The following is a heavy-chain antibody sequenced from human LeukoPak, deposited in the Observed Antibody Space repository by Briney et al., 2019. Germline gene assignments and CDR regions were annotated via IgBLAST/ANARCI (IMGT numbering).Heavy chain of an antibody. V-gene: IGHV3-23*01. Sequence: PGGSLRLSCAASGFTFRSYAMGWVRQAPGKGLQWVSAISGGGGSTYYADSVKGRFTISRDNSKNTLFLQMNSLRAEDTAVYYCAKDYYDSSGPSFDYWGQGTLVTVSS. CDR2: ISGGGGST. CDR1: GFTFRSYA. CDR3: AKDYYDSSGPSFDY. D-gene: IGHD3-22*01. J-gene: IGHJ4*02.